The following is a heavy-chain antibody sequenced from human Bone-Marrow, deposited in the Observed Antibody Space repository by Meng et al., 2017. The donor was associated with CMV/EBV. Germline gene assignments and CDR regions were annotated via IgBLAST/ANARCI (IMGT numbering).Heavy chain of an antibody. Sequence: GGSLRLSCAASGFTFSNAWMSWVRQAPGKGLEWVGRIKSKTDGGTTDYAAPVKGRFTISRDDSKNTLYLQMNSLKTEDTAVCYCTTDYYYDSSGYYPDAFDIWGQGTMVTVSS. CDR1: GFTFSNAW. CDR3: TTDYYYDSSGYYPDAFDI. D-gene: IGHD3-22*01. V-gene: IGHV3-15*01. CDR2: IKSKTDGGTT. J-gene: IGHJ3*02.